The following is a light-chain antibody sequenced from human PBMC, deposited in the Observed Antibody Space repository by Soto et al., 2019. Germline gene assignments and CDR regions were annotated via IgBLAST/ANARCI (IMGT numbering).Light chain of an antibody. CDR3: SAWEDSLNGDV. CDR1: SSNIGSNN. Sequence: QSVLTQSPSASGTPGQRVTIYCSGSSSNIGSNNVNWYQQLPGAAPRLLIYGDSQRPSGVPDRFSASKSGTSASLAISGLQSEDEADYYCSAWEDSLNGDVFGTGTKVTDL. V-gene: IGLV1-44*01. CDR2: GDS. J-gene: IGLJ1*01.